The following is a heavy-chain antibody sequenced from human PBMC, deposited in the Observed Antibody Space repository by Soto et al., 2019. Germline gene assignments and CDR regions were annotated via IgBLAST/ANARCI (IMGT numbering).Heavy chain of an antibody. V-gene: IGHV4-31*03. D-gene: IGHD3-16*01. CDR3: ARDRRGYYYGMDV. J-gene: IGHJ6*02. CDR1: GGSISSGGYY. Sequence: SETLSLTCTVSGGSISSGGYYWSWIRQHPGKGLEWIGYIYYSGSTYYNPSLKSRVTIPVDTSKNQFSLKLSSVTAADTAVYYCARDRRGYYYGMDVWGQGTTVTVSS. CDR2: IYYSGST.